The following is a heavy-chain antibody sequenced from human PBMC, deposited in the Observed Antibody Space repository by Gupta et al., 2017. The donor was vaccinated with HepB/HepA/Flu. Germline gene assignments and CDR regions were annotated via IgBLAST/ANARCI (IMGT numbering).Heavy chain of an antibody. CDR3: ERNRCTTTSCFVVDY. D-gene: IGHD2-2*01. J-gene: IGHJ4*02. CDR2: IHHSGSA. CDR1: GDSISSTNW. Sequence: QVQLQESGPGLVKPSETLSLTCAVSGDSISSTNWWSWVRQPPATGLEWIGEIHHSGSAHYNPSLKSRVTIAVDQSKNQFSLKLTSVTAADTAVYYCERNRCTTTSCFVVDYWGQGSLVTVS. V-gene: IGHV4-4*02.